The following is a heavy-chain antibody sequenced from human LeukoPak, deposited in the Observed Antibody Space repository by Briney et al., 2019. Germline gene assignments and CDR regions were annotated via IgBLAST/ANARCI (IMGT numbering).Heavy chain of an antibody. Sequence: GGSLRLSCAASGFTFSDYYMSWIRQAPGKGLGWVSYISSSGNPRYYADSVKGRFTISRDNAKNSLYLQMTSLRAEDTAVYYCARDISWYYPDYWGQGSLVTVSS. J-gene: IGHJ4*02. V-gene: IGHV3-11*01. CDR1: GFTFSDYY. CDR3: ARDISWYYPDY. D-gene: IGHD6-13*01. CDR2: ISSSGNPR.